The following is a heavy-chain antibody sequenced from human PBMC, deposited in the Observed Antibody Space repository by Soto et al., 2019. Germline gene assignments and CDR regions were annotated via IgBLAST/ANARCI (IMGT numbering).Heavy chain of an antibody. CDR3: ATLLGYCSGGSCYSGWGSFDY. Sequence: QVQLQESGPGLVKPSQTLSLTCTVSGGSISSGGYYWSWIRQHPGKGLEWIGYIYYSGSTYYNPSLKSRVTISVDTSKNQFSLKLSSVTAADTTVYYCATLLGYCSGGSCYSGWGSFDYWGQGTLVTVSS. D-gene: IGHD2-15*01. CDR1: GGSISSGGYY. J-gene: IGHJ4*02. CDR2: IYYSGST. V-gene: IGHV4-31*03.